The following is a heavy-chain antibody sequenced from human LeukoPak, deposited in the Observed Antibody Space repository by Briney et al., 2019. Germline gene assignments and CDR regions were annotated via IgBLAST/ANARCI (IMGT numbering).Heavy chain of an antibody. D-gene: IGHD1-26*01. J-gene: IGHJ4*02. CDR1: GGSISSSSYY. CDR3: ARRTSGNYGSDY. Sequence: SETLSLTCTVSGGSISSSSYYWGWIRQPPGKGLEWIGSIYYSGSTYYNPSLKSRVTISVDTSKNQFSLNLSSVTAADTAVYYCARRTSGNYGSDYWGQGTLVTVSS. V-gene: IGHV4-39*01. CDR2: IYYSGST.